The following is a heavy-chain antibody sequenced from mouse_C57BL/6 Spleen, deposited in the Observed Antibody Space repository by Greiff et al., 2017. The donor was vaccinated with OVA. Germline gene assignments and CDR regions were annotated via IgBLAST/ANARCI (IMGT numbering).Heavy chain of an antibody. CDR3: AKNPIYYGYDGYAMGC. Sequence: VQLQQSGPGLVQPSQSLSITCTASGFSLTSYGVHWVRQSPGKGLEWLGVIWRGGSTDYNAAFMSRLSITKDNSNSQVFFKMNSLQADDTAIYYGAKNPIYYGYDGYAMGCWGQGTSVTVSS. CDR1: GFSLTSYG. D-gene: IGHD2-2*01. CDR2: IWRGGST. V-gene: IGHV2-5*01. J-gene: IGHJ4*01.